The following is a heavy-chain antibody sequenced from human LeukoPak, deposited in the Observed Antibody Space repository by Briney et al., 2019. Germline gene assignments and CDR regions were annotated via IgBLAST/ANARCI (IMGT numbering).Heavy chain of an antibody. CDR2: ISAYNGNT. CDR3: ARHTAMVTYYYYYGMDV. V-gene: IGHV1-18*01. CDR1: GYTFTNYG. Sequence: ASVKVSCKASGYTFTNYGISWVRQAPGQGLEWMGWISAYNGNTNYAQKLQGRVTMTTDTSTSTAYMELRSLRSDDTAVYYCARHTAMVTYYYYYGMDVWGQGTTVTVSS. J-gene: IGHJ6*02. D-gene: IGHD5-18*01.